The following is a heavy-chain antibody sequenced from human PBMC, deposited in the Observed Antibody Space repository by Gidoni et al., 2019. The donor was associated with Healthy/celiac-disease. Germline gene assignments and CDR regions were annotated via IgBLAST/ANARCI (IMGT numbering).Heavy chain of an antibody. V-gene: IGHV3-43*01. CDR3: AKDGLDYYDSSGYSIVDYFDY. Sequence: EVQLVESGGVVVQPGGSLRLSCAASGFTFDDYTLHWLRQDPGKGLEWVSLISWDGGSTYYADSVKGRFTISRDNSKNSLYLQMNSLRTEDTALYYCAKDGLDYYDSSGYSIVDYFDYWGQGTLVTVSS. CDR1: GFTFDDYT. CDR2: ISWDGGST. D-gene: IGHD3-22*01. J-gene: IGHJ4*02.